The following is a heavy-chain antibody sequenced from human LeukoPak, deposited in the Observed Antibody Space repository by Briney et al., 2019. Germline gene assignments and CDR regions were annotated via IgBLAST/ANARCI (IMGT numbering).Heavy chain of an antibody. CDR1: GGSFSGYY. CDR2: ISHSGST. V-gene: IGHV4-34*01. D-gene: IGHD3-22*01. J-gene: IGHJ4*03. Sequence: SETLSLTCAVYGGSFSGYYWSWIRQPPGKGLEWIGEISHSGSTNYNPSLKSRVTISVDTSKDQFSLKLSSVTAADTAVYYCARRPPYYYDSSGYSYTSLNYFNYWGKGPWSPSPQ. CDR3: ARRPPYYYDSSGYSYTSLNYFNY.